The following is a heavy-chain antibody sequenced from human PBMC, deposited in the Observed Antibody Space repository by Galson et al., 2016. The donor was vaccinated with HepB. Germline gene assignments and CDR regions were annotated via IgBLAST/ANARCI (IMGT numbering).Heavy chain of an antibody. CDR1: GYTSITYG. Sequence: SVKVSCKASGYTSITYGFSWVRQAPGQGLEWVGFISGYNGDTKYAQKVQGRVTMTTDTSTRTTYMELRGLRSDDTAVYYCGATPITRYGMDVWGQGTTVTVSS. CDR2: ISGYNGDT. CDR3: GATPITRYGMDV. V-gene: IGHV1-18*01. J-gene: IGHJ6*02. D-gene: IGHD1-1*01.